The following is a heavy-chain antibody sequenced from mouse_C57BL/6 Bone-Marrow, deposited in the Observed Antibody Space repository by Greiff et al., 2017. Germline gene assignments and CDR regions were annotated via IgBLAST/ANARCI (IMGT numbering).Heavy chain of an antibody. Sequence: QVQLQQPGAELVKPGASVKLSCKASGYTFTSYWMHWVKQRPGQGLEWIGMIHPNSGSTNYNEKFKSKATLTVDKSSSTAYMQLSSLTSEDSAVEYCVRWLLPAWFAYWGQGTLVTVSA. CDR2: IHPNSGST. J-gene: IGHJ3*01. CDR3: VRWLLPAWFAY. V-gene: IGHV1-64*01. CDR1: GYTFTSYW. D-gene: IGHD2-3*01.